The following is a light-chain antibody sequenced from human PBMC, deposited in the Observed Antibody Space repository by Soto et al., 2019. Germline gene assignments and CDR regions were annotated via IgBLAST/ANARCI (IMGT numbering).Light chain of an antibody. CDR1: SNDIGYYNY. CDR2: EVR. J-gene: IGLJ2*01. CDR3: SSYTTTSSVV. Sequence: QSVLTQPASVSGSLGQSITISCTGTSNDIGYYNYVSWYQQHPAKAPKLMIYEVRNRPSGISNRFSGSKSGNTASLTISGLQAEDEADYYCSSYTTTSSVVFGGGTKLTVL. V-gene: IGLV2-14*01.